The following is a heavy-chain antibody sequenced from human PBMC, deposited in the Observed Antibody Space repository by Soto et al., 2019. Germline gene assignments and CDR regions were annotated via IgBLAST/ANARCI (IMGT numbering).Heavy chain of an antibody. CDR2: IYYSGST. V-gene: IGHV4-59*01. CDR3: ARVFTVEATRGFDY. D-gene: IGHD6-19*01. Sequence: SESLSVTCTVSGGSISSYYWSWIRQPPGKGLEWIGYIYYSGSTNYNPSLKSRVTISVDTSKNQFSLKLSSVTAADTAVYYCARVFTVEATRGFDYWGQGTLVTVS. CDR1: GGSISSYY. J-gene: IGHJ4*02.